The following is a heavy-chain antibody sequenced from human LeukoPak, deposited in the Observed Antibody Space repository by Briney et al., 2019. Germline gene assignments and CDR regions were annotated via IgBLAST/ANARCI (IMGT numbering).Heavy chain of an antibody. CDR1: GGSISSYY. CDR3: ARGKDYGGKGYYYYYYMDV. J-gene: IGHJ6*03. Sequence: SETLSLTCTVSGGSISSYYWSCIRQPPGKGLEWIGYIYYSGSTNYNPSLKSRVTISVDTSKNQFSLKLSSVTAADTAVYYCARGKDYGGKGYYYYYYMDVWGKGTTVTVSS. CDR2: IYYSGST. V-gene: IGHV4-59*01. D-gene: IGHD4-23*01.